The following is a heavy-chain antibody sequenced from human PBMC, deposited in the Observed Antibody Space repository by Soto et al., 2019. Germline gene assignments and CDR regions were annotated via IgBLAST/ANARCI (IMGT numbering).Heavy chain of an antibody. J-gene: IGHJ4*02. V-gene: IGHV1-8*01. CDR3: ATLSDGLRLGESDY. CDR1: GYTFTSYD. Sequence: QVQLVQSGAEVKKPGASVKVSCKASGYTFTSYDINWVRQATGQGLEWMGWMNPNSGNTGYAQKFQGRVTMTRNTXXSTAYMELSSLRSEDTAVYYCATLSDGLRLGESDYWGQGTLVTVSS. CDR2: MNPNSGNT. D-gene: IGHD3-16*01.